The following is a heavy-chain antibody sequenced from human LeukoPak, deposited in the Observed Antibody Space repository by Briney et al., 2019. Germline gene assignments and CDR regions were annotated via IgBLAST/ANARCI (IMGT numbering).Heavy chain of an antibody. J-gene: IGHJ4*02. D-gene: IGHD1-26*01. CDR2: VHLSGAT. Sequence: PSETLSLTCAVSGCSITTTNWWSWVRQPPGKGLEWIGEVHLSGATNYNLSLESRVSMSIDKSKNHLSLEVTSVTAADTAIYYCTRESGAFSPFGFWGQGTLVTVSS. CDR1: GCSITTTNW. V-gene: IGHV4-4*02. CDR3: TRESGAFSPFGF.